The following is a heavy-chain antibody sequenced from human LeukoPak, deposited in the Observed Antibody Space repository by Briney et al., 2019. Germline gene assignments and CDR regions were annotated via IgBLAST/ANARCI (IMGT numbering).Heavy chain of an antibody. CDR1: GFTFDTYN. Sequence: GRSLRLSCTASGFTFDTYNFNWVRQAPGKGLEWVATIRSYSSYIHYADSVKGRFTISRDDAKKSMFLVMNSLRVEDTAVYFCARYSEVYYYVDVWGTGTTVTVSS. V-gene: IGHV3-21*01. CDR2: IRSYSSYI. D-gene: IGHD2-15*01. J-gene: IGHJ6*03. CDR3: ARYSEVYYYVDV.